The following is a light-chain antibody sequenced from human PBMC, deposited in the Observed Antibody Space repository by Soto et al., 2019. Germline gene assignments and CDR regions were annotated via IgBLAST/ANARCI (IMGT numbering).Light chain of an antibody. V-gene: IGLV2-14*01. CDR3: SSLTSSSTRV. Sequence: QSALTQPASVSGSLGQSITISCTGTSSDVGGYNYVSWYQQHPGNVPKLMIYEVNNRPTGVSNRFSGSKSANMSSLTISGLQGDDEADYYCSSLTSSSTRVFGGGTQLTVL. CDR2: EVN. J-gene: IGLJ3*02. CDR1: SSDVGGYNY.